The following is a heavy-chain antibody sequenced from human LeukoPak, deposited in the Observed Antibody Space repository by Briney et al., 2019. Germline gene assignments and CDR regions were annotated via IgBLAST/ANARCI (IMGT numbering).Heavy chain of an antibody. CDR3: ARGDDAFDI. CDR2: INPNSGGT. V-gene: IGHV1-2*02. CDR1: GGTFSSYA. D-gene: IGHD3-16*01. Sequence: ASVKVSCKASGGTFSSYAISWVRQAPGQGLEWMGWINPNSGGTNYAQKFQGRVTMTRDTSISTAYMELSRLRSDDTAVYYCARGDDAFDIWGQGTMVTVSS. J-gene: IGHJ3*02.